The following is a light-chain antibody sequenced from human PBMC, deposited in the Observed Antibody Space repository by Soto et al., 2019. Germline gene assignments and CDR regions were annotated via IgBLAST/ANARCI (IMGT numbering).Light chain of an antibody. CDR3: QHRKTWPPIT. Sequence: EIELTQSPATLSLSPGERATLSCRASQNVEGYLAWYQQKPGQAPRLLIYDASNRATGIPARFSGSGSGTDFTLTISSLEPEDFAVYYCQHRKTWPPITFGQGTRLEIK. J-gene: IGKJ5*01. V-gene: IGKV3-11*01. CDR2: DAS. CDR1: QNVEGY.